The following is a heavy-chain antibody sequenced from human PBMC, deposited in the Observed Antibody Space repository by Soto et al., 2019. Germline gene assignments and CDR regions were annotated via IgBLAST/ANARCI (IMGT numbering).Heavy chain of an antibody. CDR2: INAGNGNT. D-gene: IGHD5-12*01. J-gene: IGHJ6*02. Sequence: GASVKVSCKASGYTFTSYAMHWVRQAPGQRLEWMGWINAGNGNTKYSQKFQGRVTMTTDTSTSTAYMELRSLRSDDTAVYYCAREGVAPYYYYGMDVRGQGTPVTVPS. CDR3: AREGVAPYYYYGMDV. CDR1: GYTFTSYA. V-gene: IGHV1-3*01.